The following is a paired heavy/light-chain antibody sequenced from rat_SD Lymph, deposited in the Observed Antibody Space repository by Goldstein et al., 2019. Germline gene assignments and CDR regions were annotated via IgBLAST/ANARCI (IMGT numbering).Heavy chain of an antibody. V-gene: IGHV5-62*01. D-gene: IGHD1-4*01. CDR2: ISSSSGT. CDR1: GFTFSSYG. CDR3: ARLPGYNVDY. Sequence: VQLVESGGGLVQPGKSLKLSCSASGFTFSSYGMHWIRQAPGKGLDWVAYISSSSGTVYADAVKGRFTISRDNAKNTLYLQLNSLKSEDTAIYYCARLPGYNVDYWGQGVMVTVSS. J-gene: IGHJ2*01.
Light chain of an antibody. V-gene: IGKV14S9*01. CDR1: QDVGIY. CDR3: LQYDEYPYT. Sequence: DIQMTQSPSSMSVSLGDTVTITCRASQDVGIYVNWFQQKPGKSPRRMIYRATNLADGVPSRFSGSRSGSDYSLTISSLESEDVADYHCLQYDEYPYTFGAGTKLELK. CDR2: RAT. J-gene: IGKJ2-3*01.